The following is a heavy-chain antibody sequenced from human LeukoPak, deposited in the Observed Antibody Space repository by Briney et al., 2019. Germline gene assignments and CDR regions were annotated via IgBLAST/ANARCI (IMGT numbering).Heavy chain of an antibody. J-gene: IGHJ5*02. CDR2: IYTSGST. CDR3: ARENDTYYYDSSGYYYNWFDP. CDR1: GGSISSGSYY. V-gene: IGHV4-61*02. D-gene: IGHD3-22*01. Sequence: SQTLSLTCTVSGGSISSGSYYWSWIRQPAGKGLEWIGRIYTSGSTNYNPSLKSRVTISVDTSKNQFSLKLSSVTAADTAVYYCARENDTYYYDSSGYYYNWFDPWGQGTLVTVSS.